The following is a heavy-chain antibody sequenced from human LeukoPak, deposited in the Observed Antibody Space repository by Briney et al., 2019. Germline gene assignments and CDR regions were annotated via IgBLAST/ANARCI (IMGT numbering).Heavy chain of an antibody. Sequence: GGSLRLSCAASGFTFDDYTMHWVRQAPGKGLEWVSLISWDGGSTYYADSVKGRFTISRDNSKNSLYLQMNSLRTEDPASYYCAKEIWPYSGYGHYMDVWGKGTTATVSS. CDR3: AKEIWPYSGYGHYMDV. CDR2: ISWDGGST. V-gene: IGHV3-43*01. D-gene: IGHD5-12*01. CDR1: GFTFDDYT. J-gene: IGHJ6*03.